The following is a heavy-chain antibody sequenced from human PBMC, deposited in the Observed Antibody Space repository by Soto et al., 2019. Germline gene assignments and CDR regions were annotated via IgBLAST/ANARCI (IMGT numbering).Heavy chain of an antibody. CDR1: GFTFSSYA. Sequence: QVQLVESGGGVVQPGRSLRLSCAASGFTFSSYAMHWVRQAPGKGLEWVAVISYDGSNKYYADSVKGRFTISRDNSKNTLYLQMNSLRAEDTAVYYCSRDQLATYYYDSSGYYYLGYWGQGTLVTVSS. CDR2: ISYDGSNK. J-gene: IGHJ4*02. V-gene: IGHV3-30-3*01. CDR3: SRDQLATYYYDSSGYYYLGY. D-gene: IGHD3-22*01.